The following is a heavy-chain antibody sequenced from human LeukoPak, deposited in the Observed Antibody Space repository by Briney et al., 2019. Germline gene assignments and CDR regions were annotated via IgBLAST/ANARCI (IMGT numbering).Heavy chain of an antibody. D-gene: IGHD6-19*01. V-gene: IGHV1-18*01. CDR1: GYTFTSYG. J-gene: IGHJ4*02. Sequence: ASVKVSCKASGYTFTSYGISWVRQAPGQGLEWMGWISAYNGNTNYAQKLQGRVTMTTDTSTSTAYMELRSLRSDDTAVYYCARLFKGSGRTFYFDYWGQGTLVTVSS. CDR2: ISAYNGNT. CDR3: ARLFKGSGRTFYFDY.